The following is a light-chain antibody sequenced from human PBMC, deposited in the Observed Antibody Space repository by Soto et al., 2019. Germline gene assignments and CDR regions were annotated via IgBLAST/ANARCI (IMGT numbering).Light chain of an antibody. Sequence: EVVMTQSPASLSASPGERVTLYCRASQNIRSSLAWYQQRPGQAPRLLIYDASTRATGIPPRFSGGGSGTEFTVTISSLQSEDFAIYYCQQYDIWPPYTFGQGTKVDNK. CDR1: QNIRSS. CDR2: DAS. J-gene: IGKJ2*01. CDR3: QQYDIWPPYT. V-gene: IGKV3-15*01.